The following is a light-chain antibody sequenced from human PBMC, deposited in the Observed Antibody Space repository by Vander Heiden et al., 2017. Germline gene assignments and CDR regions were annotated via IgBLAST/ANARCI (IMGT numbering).Light chain of an antibody. CDR1: SSNIGAGYD. Sequence: QSVLTQPPSVSRAPGQRLTISCTGSSSNIGAGYDVHWYQQLPGTAPKLLIDGSTSRPSGVPDRFSGSKSGTLASLAITGLQAEDEADYYCQSYDSSLSGVVFGGGTRLTVL. J-gene: IGLJ2*01. CDR2: GST. CDR3: QSYDSSLSGVV. V-gene: IGLV1-40*01.